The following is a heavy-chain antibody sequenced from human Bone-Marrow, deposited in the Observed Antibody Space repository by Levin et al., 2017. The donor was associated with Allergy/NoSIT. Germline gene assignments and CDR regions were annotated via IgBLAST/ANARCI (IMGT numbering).Heavy chain of an antibody. CDR2: IKSKTDGGAT. D-gene: IGHD2-21*01. CDR1: RFSLTDAW. CDR3: CGDSQYWTAFTTVDP. Sequence: SCAASRFSLTDAWMNWVRQAPGKGLEWVARIKSKTDGGATDYAAPVKDRFTISRDESQNRVFLQMSSLKTEDTAVYYCCGDSQYWTAFTTVDPWGQGTQVTVSS. J-gene: IGHJ5*02. V-gene: IGHV3-15*01.